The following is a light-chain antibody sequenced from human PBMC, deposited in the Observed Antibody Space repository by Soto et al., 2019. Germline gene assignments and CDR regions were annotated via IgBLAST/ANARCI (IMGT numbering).Light chain of an antibody. CDR1: SSDVGGYNY. J-gene: IGLJ1*01. V-gene: IGLV2-14*01. CDR2: EVS. CDR3: ISYTSSSTSYV. Sequence: QSALTQPASVSGSPGQSITISCTGTSSDVGGYNYVAWYQQHPDKVPRLMIYEVSNRPSRVSNRFSGSKSGSTASLTISGLQAEDEADYYCISYTSSSTSYVFGTGTKLTVL.